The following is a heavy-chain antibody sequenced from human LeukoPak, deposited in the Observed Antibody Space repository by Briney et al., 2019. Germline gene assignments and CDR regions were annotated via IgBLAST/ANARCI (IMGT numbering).Heavy chain of an antibody. Sequence: GGSLRLSCAASGFTFSSYAMSWVRQAPGKGLEWVSAISGSGGSTYYADSVKGRFTISRDNSKNTLYLQMNSLRTEDTAVYYCAPHPSSGYYAYWGQGTLVTVSS. CDR3: APHPSSGYYAY. J-gene: IGHJ4*02. V-gene: IGHV3-23*01. CDR2: ISGSGGST. D-gene: IGHD3-22*01. CDR1: GFTFSSYA.